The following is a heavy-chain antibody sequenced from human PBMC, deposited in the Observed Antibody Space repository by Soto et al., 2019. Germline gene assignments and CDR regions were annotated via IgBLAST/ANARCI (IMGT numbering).Heavy chain of an antibody. D-gene: IGHD2-2*01. J-gene: IGHJ6*03. V-gene: IGHV3-23*01. Sequence: GGSLRLSCAASGFTFSSYAMSWVRQAPGKGLEWVSAISGSGGSTYYADSVKGRFTISRDNSKNTLYLQMNSLRAEDTAVYYCAKSHYCSSTSCFYYYYYYMDVWGKGTTVTVSS. CDR2: ISGSGGST. CDR3: AKSHYCSSTSCFYYYYYYMDV. CDR1: GFTFSSYA.